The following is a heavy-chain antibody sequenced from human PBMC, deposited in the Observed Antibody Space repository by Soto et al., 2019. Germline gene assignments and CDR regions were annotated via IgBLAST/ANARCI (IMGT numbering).Heavy chain of an antibody. CDR1: GGSFSGYY. J-gene: IGHJ4*02. CDR2: INHSGST. Sequence: QVQLQQWGAGLLKPSETLSLTCAVYGGSFSGYYWSWIRQPPGKGLEWIGEINHSGSTNYNPSLKSRVTIPVDTSNNQFSLKLSSVTAADTAVYYCARGSRNPLGSSWYEDYWGQGTLVTVSS. CDR3: ARGSRNPLGSSWYEDY. V-gene: IGHV4-34*01. D-gene: IGHD6-13*01.